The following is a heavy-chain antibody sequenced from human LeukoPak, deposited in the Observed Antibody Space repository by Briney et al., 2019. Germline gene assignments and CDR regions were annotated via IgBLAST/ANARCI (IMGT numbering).Heavy chain of an antibody. CDR1: GGSISSSSYY. V-gene: IGHV4-39*01. J-gene: IGHJ4*02. Sequence: SETLSLTCTVSGGSISSSSYYWGWIRQPPGKGQEWIGSIYYSGSTYYNPSLKSRVTISVDTSKNQFSLKLSSVTAADTAVYYCARQKGNAVYWGQGTLVTVSS. CDR3: ARQKGNAVY. CDR2: IYYSGST.